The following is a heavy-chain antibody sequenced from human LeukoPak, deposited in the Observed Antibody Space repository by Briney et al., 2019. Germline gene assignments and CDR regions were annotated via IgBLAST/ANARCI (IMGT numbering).Heavy chain of an antibody. CDR3: ARGSSHSYDILTGYADY. D-gene: IGHD3-9*01. CDR1: GYTFTSYG. Sequence: GASVKVSCKASGYTFTSYGISWVRQAPGQGLEWMGWISAYNGNTNYAQKLQGRVTMTRNTSISTAYMELSSLRSEDTAVYYCARGSSHSYDILTGYADYWGQGTLVTVSS. J-gene: IGHJ4*02. CDR2: ISAYNGNT. V-gene: IGHV1-18*01.